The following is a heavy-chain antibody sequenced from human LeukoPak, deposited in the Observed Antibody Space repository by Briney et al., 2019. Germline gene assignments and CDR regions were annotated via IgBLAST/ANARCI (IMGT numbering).Heavy chain of an antibody. CDR3: ARYYDSSGYYYD. Sequence: SETLSLTCTVSGYSISSGYYWGWIRQPPGKGLEWIGSIYHSGSTYYNPSLKSRVTISVDTSKNQFSLKLSSVTAADTAVYYCARYYDSSGYYYDWGQGTLVTVSS. D-gene: IGHD3-22*01. CDR2: IYHSGST. CDR1: GYSISSGYY. V-gene: IGHV4-38-2*02. J-gene: IGHJ4*02.